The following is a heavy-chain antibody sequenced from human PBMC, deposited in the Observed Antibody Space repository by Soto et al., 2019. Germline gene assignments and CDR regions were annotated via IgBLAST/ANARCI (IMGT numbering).Heavy chain of an antibody. Sequence: QVQLQQSGPGLVRPSQTLSLTCAISGDSVPTNDATWDWIRQSPSRGLEWLGRTYYRSKWYNDYAESVKGRITINPNTFNHPLPPHLDSVAPDDTAVYYCTRLIGHSWFDSWGQGTLVTVPS. V-gene: IGHV6-1*01. CDR2: TYYRSKWYN. CDR3: TRLIGHSWFDS. CDR1: GDSVPTNDAT. J-gene: IGHJ5*01. D-gene: IGHD2-8*01.